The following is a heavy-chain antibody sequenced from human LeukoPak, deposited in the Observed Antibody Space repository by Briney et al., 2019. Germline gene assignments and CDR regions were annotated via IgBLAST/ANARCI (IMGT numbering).Heavy chain of an antibody. J-gene: IGHJ5*02. D-gene: IGHD1-7*01. Sequence: PSETLSLTCTVSGGSISSYYWSWIRQPAGRGLEWIGEINHSGSTNYNPSLKSRVTISVDTSKNQFSLKLSSVTAADTAVYYCARRGLELQSELNWFDPWGQGTLATVSS. CDR2: INHSGST. CDR3: ARRGLELQSELNWFDP. CDR1: GGSISSYY. V-gene: IGHV4-34*01.